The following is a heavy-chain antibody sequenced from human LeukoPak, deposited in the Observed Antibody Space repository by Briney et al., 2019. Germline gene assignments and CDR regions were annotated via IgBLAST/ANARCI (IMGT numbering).Heavy chain of an antibody. CDR3: ARGVGNSSAEYFQH. CDR1: GGSFSGYY. D-gene: IGHD4-23*01. V-gene: IGHV4-34*01. J-gene: IGHJ1*01. Sequence: PSETLSPTCAVYGGSFSGYYWSWIRQPPGKGLEWIGEINHSGSTDYTPSLKSRVTISVDTSKNQFSLQLNSVTAADTAVYYCARGVGNSSAEYFQHWGQGTLVTVSS. CDR2: INHSGST.